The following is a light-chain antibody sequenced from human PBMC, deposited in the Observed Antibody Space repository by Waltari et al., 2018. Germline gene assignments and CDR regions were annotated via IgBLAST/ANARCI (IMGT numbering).Light chain of an antibody. CDR1: RSDLGRYPL. CDR3: CSSPESSTSWV. V-gene: IGLV2-23*02. CDR2: EVS. Sequence: QSALTQPASVSGSPGQSITISCPGPRSDLGRYPLFSWFQQHPDQAPKLLIYEVSKRPSEVSNRFSGSASGNTAYLTISGLQAEDEADYYCCSSPESSTSWVFGGGTKLTVL. J-gene: IGLJ3*02.